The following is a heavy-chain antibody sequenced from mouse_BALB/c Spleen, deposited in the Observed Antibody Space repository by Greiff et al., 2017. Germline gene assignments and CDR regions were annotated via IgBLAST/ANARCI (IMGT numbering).Heavy chain of an antibody. J-gene: IGHJ2*01. V-gene: IGHV5-9-4*01. D-gene: IGHD2-3*01. CDR3: ARGGYDGYFDY. CDR1: GFTFSSYA. CDR2: ISSGGSYT. Sequence: EVMLVESGGGLVKPGGSLKLSCAASGFTFSSYAMSWVRQSPEKRLEWVAEISSGGSYTYYPDTVTGRFTISRDNAKNTLYLEMSSLRSEDTAMYYCARGGYDGYFDYWGQGTTLTVSS.